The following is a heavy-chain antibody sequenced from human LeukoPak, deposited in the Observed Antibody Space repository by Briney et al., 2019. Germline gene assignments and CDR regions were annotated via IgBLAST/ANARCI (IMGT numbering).Heavy chain of an antibody. J-gene: IGHJ4*02. CDR2: IYYSGST. CDR1: GGSISSSSHY. Sequence: SETLSLTCTVSGGSISSSSHYWGWIRQPPGKGLEWIGSIYYSGSTYYNPSLKSRVTISVDTSKNQFSLKLSSVTAADTAVYYCARVISGYVGSDYWGQGTLVTVSS. CDR3: ARVISGYVGSDY. V-gene: IGHV4-39*07. D-gene: IGHD5-12*01.